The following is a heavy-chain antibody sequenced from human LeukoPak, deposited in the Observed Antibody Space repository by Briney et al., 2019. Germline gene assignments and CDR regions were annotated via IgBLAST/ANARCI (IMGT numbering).Heavy chain of an antibody. D-gene: IGHD6-19*01. J-gene: IGHJ5*02. V-gene: IGHV4-59*01. CDR3: AREVAVAGKNWFDP. Sequence: PSETLSLTCTVSGGSISSYYWSWIRQPPGKGLEWIGYIYYSGSTNYNPSLKSRVTISVDTSKNQFSLKLSSVTAADTAVYYCAREVAVAGKNWFDPWGQGTLVTVSS. CDR2: IYYSGST. CDR1: GGSISSYY.